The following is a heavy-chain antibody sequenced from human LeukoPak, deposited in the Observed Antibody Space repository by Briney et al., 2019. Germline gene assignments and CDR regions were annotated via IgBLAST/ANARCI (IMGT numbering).Heavy chain of an antibody. CDR3: ARKGPGVVSPFDY. D-gene: IGHD3-3*01. J-gene: IGHJ4*02. CDR2: INPSGGST. CDR1: GYTFTSFY. Sequence: GASVKVSCKASGYTFTSFYTHWVRQAPGQGLEWMGIINPSGGSTSYAQKFQGRVTMTRDTSTSTVYMELSSLRSEDTAVYYCARKGPGVVSPFDYWGQGTLVTVSS. V-gene: IGHV1-46*01.